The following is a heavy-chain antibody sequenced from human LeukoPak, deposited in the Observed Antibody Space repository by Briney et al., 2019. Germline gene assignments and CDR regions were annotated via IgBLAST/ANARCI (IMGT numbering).Heavy chain of an antibody. CDR2: ISASDNTM. CDR3: ARLLYYDSSGYSY. V-gene: IGHV3-48*04. D-gene: IGHD3-22*01. CDR1: GFTFSSYG. J-gene: IGHJ4*02. Sequence: PGGSLRLSCAASGFTFSSYGMNWVRQAPGKGLEWISYISASDNTMYYADSVKGRFTISRDNAKNSLYLQMNSLSPEDTAIYYCARLLYYDSSGYSYWGQGTLVTVSS.